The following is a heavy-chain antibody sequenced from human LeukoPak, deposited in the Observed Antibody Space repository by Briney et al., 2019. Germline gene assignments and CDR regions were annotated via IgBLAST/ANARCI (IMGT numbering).Heavy chain of an antibody. D-gene: IGHD3-22*01. J-gene: IGHJ1*01. Sequence: ASVKVSCKASGYTFTSYDINWVRQATGQGLEWMGWMNPNSGNTGYAQKFQGRVTMTRNTSINTAYMELSSLTSGDTAVYYCARRMNYDSRVFQHWGQGTLVTVSS. CDR3: ARRMNYDSRVFQH. CDR2: MNPNSGNT. V-gene: IGHV1-8*01. CDR1: GYTFTSYD.